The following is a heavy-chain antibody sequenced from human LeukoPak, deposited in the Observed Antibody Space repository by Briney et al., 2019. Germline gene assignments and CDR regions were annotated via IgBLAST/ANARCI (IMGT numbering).Heavy chain of an antibody. D-gene: IGHD5-18*01. CDR3: AHRDTTMVRVDY. CDR2: IKSTTDGGTT. CDR1: GFTFSSYA. Sequence: GGSLRLSCAASGFTFSSYAMHWVRQAPGKGLEWVGRIKSTTDGGTTDYAAPVKGRFSISRDDSKSTMYLQMSSLKTEDTAVYFCAHRDTTMVRVDYWGQGTLVTVSS. J-gene: IGHJ4*02. V-gene: IGHV3-15*01.